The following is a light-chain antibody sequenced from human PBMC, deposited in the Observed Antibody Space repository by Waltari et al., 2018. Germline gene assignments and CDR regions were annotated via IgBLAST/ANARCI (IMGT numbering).Light chain of an antibody. Sequence: QSVLTQPPSVSGAPGQRVTISCTGSSSHIGAGSDLHWYQQIPGTAPKLLIYSRNNRPSGVPDRCSAAKSDTAASLAITGLQTEDEADYYCQSYDATLGGSLFGGGTKVTVL. V-gene: IGLV1-40*01. J-gene: IGLJ2*01. CDR3: QSYDATLGGSL. CDR1: SSHIGAGSD. CDR2: SRN.